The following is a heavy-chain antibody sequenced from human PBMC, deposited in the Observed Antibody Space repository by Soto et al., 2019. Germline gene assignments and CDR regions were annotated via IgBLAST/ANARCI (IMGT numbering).Heavy chain of an antibody. CDR2: INGGGGTK. CDR1: GFTFSNYA. D-gene: IGHD1-1*01. CDR3: ATQDFRGATGTT. Sequence: PGGSLRLSCAASGFTFSNYAMGWVRQAPAKGLEWVSLINGGGGTKYYADSVKGRFTISRDNSKNTLSLQMNSLRAEDTAIYYCATQDFRGATGTTWGLGTLVTVSS. V-gene: IGHV3-23*01. J-gene: IGHJ4*02.